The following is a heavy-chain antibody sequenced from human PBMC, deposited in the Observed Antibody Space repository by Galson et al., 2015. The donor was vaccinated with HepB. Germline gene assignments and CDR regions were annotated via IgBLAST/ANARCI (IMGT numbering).Heavy chain of an antibody. Sequence: ETLSLTCAVYGGSFSGYYWSWIRQPPGKGLEWIGEINHSGSTNYNPSLKSRVTISVDTSKNQFSLKLSSVTAADTAVYYCARGVAVAGNFDYWGQGTLVTVSS. V-gene: IGHV4-34*01. D-gene: IGHD6-19*01. J-gene: IGHJ4*02. CDR1: GGSFSGYY. CDR3: ARGVAVAGNFDY. CDR2: INHSGST.